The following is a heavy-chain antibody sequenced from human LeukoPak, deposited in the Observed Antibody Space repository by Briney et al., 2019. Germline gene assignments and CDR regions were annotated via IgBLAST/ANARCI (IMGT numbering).Heavy chain of an antibody. J-gene: IGHJ4*02. CDR2: ISAYNGNT. CDR1: GYTFTSYG. D-gene: IGHD3-22*01. Sequence: SXKVXRKASGYTFTSYGISWVRQAPGQGLEWMGWISAYNGNTNYAQKLQGRVTMTTDTSTSTAYMELRSLRSDDTAVYYCARVGDSSGYYYPFDYWGQGTLVTVSS. V-gene: IGHV1-18*01. CDR3: ARVGDSSGYYYPFDY.